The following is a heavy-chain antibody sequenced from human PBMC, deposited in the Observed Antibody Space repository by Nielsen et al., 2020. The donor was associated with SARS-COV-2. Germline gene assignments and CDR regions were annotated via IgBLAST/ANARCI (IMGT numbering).Heavy chain of an antibody. J-gene: IGHJ3*02. CDR2: IYSGGST. CDR3: ARVRVVVITPDAFDI. Sequence: WIRQPPGKGLEWVSVIYSGGSTYYADSVKGRFTISRDNSKNTLYLQMNSLRAEDTAVYYCARVRVVVITPDAFDIWGQGTMVTVSS. D-gene: IGHD3-22*01. V-gene: IGHV3-66*01.